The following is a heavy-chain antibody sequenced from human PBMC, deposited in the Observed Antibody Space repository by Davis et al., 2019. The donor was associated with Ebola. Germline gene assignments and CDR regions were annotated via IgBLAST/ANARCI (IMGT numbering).Heavy chain of an antibody. CDR2: INHSGST. D-gene: IGHD2-15*01. J-gene: IGHJ3*02. V-gene: IGHV4-34*01. Sequence: SETLSLTCAVSGGSFSGYYWSWIRQPPGKGLEWIGEINHSGSTNYNPSLKSRVTISVDTSKNQFSLKLSSVTAADTAVYYCARASIRVVVVAAILRLGSDAFDIWGQGTMVTVSS. CDR3: ARASIRVVVVAAILRLGSDAFDI. CDR1: GGSFSGYY.